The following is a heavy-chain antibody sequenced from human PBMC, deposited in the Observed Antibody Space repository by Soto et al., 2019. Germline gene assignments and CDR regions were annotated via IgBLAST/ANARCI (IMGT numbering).Heavy chain of an antibody. J-gene: IGHJ4*02. CDR2: ISPYNGDT. D-gene: IGHD2-2*02. Sequence: QVQLVQSGAEVKKPGASVKVSCTTSGYTFTLFGITWVRQAPGQGLEWMGWISPYNGDTKYAEKLEGRVTLTTDTSTDTAYMELTSLTSDDTAEYYCARGGQYRYFDYWGQGTPVTVSS. V-gene: IGHV1-18*01. CDR1: GYTFTLFG. CDR3: ARGGQYRYFDY.